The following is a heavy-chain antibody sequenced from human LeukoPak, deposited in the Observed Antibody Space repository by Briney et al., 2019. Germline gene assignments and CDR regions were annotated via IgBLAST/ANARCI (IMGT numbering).Heavy chain of an antibody. CDR2: IKQDGSEK. CDR3: ARGFMLSIGCFDP. Sequence: PGGSLRLSCVASGLSVSNYWMSWVRQAPGKGLEWVANIKQDGSEKYYVDSVKGRFTISRDTAKNSPYLQMDSLRAEDTAVYYCARGFMLSIGCFDPWGQGTLVTVSS. D-gene: IGHD2-2*03. V-gene: IGHV3-7*01. CDR1: GLSVSNYW. J-gene: IGHJ5*02.